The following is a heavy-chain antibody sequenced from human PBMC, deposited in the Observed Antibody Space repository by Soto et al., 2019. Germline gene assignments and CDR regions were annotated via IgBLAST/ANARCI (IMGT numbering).Heavy chain of an antibody. Sequence: ASLKVYCNSSAYTFTTYAMHCVRHATGQSVEWMGWINVDNGNTKPSQKFQGRVTITRDTSASTAYMEMSSLRSEDTAVYYCARYGGYWSSTSCYVVFDYWGQGALVTVSS. J-gene: IGHJ4*02. D-gene: IGHD2-2*01. CDR2: INVDNGNT. CDR3: ARYGGYWSSTSCYVVFDY. V-gene: IGHV1-3*01. CDR1: AYTFTTYA.